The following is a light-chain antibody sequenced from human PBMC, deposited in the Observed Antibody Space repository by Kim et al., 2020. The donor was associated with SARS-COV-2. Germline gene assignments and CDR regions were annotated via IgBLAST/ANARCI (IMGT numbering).Light chain of an antibody. CDR2: DVT. Sequence: QSALTQPASVSGSPGQSITISCTGTSNDVGHYKSVSWYQQHPGKAPKLMIYDVTKRPSWVSIRFSGSKSGNTASLTISGLQAEDEADYCCNSYTSSTIDVFGTGTKGTVL. J-gene: IGLJ1*01. V-gene: IGLV2-14*01. CDR3: NSYTSSTIDV. CDR1: SNDVGHYKS.